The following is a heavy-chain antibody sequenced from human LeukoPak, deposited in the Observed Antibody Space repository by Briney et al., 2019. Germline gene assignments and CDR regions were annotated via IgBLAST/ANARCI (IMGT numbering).Heavy chain of an antibody. D-gene: IGHD2-2*01. CDR2: IIPIFGTA. CDR1: GGTFSSYA. J-gene: IGHJ6*03. CDR3: ARSPNPIVVVPAAMLLTGYMDV. V-gene: IGHV1-69*05. Sequence: ASVKVSCKASGGTFSSYAISWVRQAPGQGLDWMEGIIPIFGTANYAQKFQGRVTITTDESTSTAYMELSSLRSEDTAVYYCARSPNPIVVVPAAMLLTGYMDVWGKGTTVTVSS.